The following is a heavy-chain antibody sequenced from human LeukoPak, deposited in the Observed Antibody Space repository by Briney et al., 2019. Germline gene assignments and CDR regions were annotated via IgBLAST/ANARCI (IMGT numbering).Heavy chain of an antibody. CDR1: GYTFTSYG. J-gene: IGHJ4*02. D-gene: IGHD5-12*01. Sequence: GASVKVCCKASGYTFTSYGISWVRQAPGQGLEWMGWISAYNGNTNYAQKLQGRVTMTSDTSTSTAYMELRSLRSDDTAVYYCARNGRGGYDSLSDYWGQGTLVTVSS. CDR2: ISAYNGNT. V-gene: IGHV1-18*04. CDR3: ARNGRGGYDSLSDY.